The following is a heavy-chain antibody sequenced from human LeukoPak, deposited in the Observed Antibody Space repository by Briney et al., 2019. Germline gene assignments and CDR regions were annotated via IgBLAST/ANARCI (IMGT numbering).Heavy chain of an antibody. CDR1: GYTFTSYA. CDR3: ARDRVRFIYYDSSGYLNY. Sequence: GASVKVSCKASGYTFTSYAMHWVRQAPGQRLEWMGWINAGNGNTKYSQKFQGRVTITRDTSASTAYMELSSLRSEDTAVYYCARDRVRFIYYDSSGYLNYWGQGTLVTVSS. D-gene: IGHD3-22*01. CDR2: INAGNGNT. J-gene: IGHJ4*02. V-gene: IGHV1-3*01.